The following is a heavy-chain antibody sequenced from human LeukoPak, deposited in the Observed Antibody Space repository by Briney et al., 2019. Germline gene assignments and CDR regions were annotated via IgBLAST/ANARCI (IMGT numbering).Heavy chain of an antibody. CDR1: GGSISSSSYY. J-gene: IGHJ4*02. Sequence: TSETLSLTCTVSGGSISSSSYYWGWIRQPPGKGLEWIGSIYYSGSTSYNPSLKSRAAISVDMSENHFSLKLTSVTAADTAIYYCARSPYDGGFGEFNGDYWGQGTLVTVSS. CDR2: IYYSGST. D-gene: IGHD3-10*01. V-gene: IGHV4-39*07. CDR3: ARSPYDGGFGEFNGDY.